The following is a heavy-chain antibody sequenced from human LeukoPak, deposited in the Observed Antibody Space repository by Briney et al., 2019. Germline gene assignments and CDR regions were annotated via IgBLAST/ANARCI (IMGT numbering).Heavy chain of an antibody. V-gene: IGHV3-23*01. CDR1: EFTFSNYA. CDR2: ISSGGGGST. J-gene: IGHJ3*02. CDR3: VRGGFAFDM. Sequence: GGSLRLSCVTSEFTFSNYAMNWVRRAPGKGLEWVSLISSGGGGSTYYADSVKGRFTISRDNAKNSLSLQMNSLRAEDTAVYYCVRGGFAFDMWGQGTMVTVSS.